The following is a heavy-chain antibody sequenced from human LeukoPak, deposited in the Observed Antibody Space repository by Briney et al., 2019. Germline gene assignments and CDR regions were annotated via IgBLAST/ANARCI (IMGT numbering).Heavy chain of an antibody. CDR2: IYYSGST. J-gene: IGHJ3*02. CDR3: ARQLTNSGYYYPDAFDI. V-gene: IGHV4-59*01. Sequence: SETLSLTCTVSGGSISSYYWSWIRQPPGKGLEWIGYIYYSGSTNYNPSLKSRVTISVDTSKNQFSLKLSSVTAADTAVYYCARQLTNSGYYYPDAFDIWGQGTMVTVSS. CDR1: GGSISSYY. D-gene: IGHD3-22*01.